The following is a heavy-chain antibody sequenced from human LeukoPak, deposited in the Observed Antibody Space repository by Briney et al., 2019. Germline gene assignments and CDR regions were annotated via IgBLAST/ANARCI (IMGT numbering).Heavy chain of an antibody. CDR1: GFIFNGYA. CDR3: AKGILTETHGISWDPFDY. V-gene: IGHV3-23*01. J-gene: IGHJ4*02. Sequence: GGSLRLSCAASGFIFNGYAISWVRQAPGKGLEWVSTVSGPGDVTHYADSVKGRFTIYKDHSKSTLCLQMNSLRAEDTAVYYCAKGILTETHGISWDPFDYWGQGALVTVSS. D-gene: IGHD6-13*01. CDR2: VSGPGDVT.